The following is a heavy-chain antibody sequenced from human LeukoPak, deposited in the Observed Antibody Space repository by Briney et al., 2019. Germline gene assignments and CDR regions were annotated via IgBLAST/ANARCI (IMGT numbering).Heavy chain of an antibody. D-gene: IGHD3-22*01. CDR3: ASRVTYYYDSSGPDAFDI. J-gene: IGHJ3*02. CDR1: GGSISSGDYY. CDR2: IYYSGST. V-gene: IGHV4-30-4*08. Sequence: SETLSLTRTVSGGSISSGDYYWSWIRQPPGKGLEWIGYIYYSGSTYYNPSLKSRVTISVDTSKNQFSLKLSSVTAADTAVYYCASRVTYYYDSSGPDAFDIWGQGTMVTVSS.